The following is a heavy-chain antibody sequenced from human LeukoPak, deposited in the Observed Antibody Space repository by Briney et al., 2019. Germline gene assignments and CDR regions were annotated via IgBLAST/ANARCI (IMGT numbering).Heavy chain of an antibody. J-gene: IGHJ5*02. CDR2: IGTAGDT. V-gene: IGHV3-13*01. CDR3: AKDYWYSGAFPQPVIS. Sequence: GGSLRLSCAASGFTFSSYDMHWVRQATGKDLEWVSAIGTAGDTYYPGSVKGRFTISRENAKNSLYLQMNSLRAEDTAFYYCAKDYWYSGAFPQPVISWGQGTLVTVSS. D-gene: IGHD1-26*01. CDR1: GFTFSSYD.